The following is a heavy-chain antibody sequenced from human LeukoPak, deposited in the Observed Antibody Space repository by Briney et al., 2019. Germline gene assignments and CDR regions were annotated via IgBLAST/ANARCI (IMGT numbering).Heavy chain of an antibody. V-gene: IGHV4-59*01. CDR2: IFYIGST. Sequence: SETLSLTCTVSAVSISGYSRNWIRQPPGKGLEWLGYIFYIGSTEYNPSLKSRVTISVHTSKKQFSLKLSSVTAEDTAVYYCARGFSKYPTYHAFDIWGQGTMVTVSS. J-gene: IGHJ3*02. CDR1: AVSISGYS. D-gene: IGHD2-2*02. CDR3: ARGFSKYPTYHAFDI.